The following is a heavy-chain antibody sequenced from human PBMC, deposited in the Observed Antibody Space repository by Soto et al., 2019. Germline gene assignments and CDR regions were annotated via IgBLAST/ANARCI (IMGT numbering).Heavy chain of an antibody. V-gene: IGHV6-1*01. J-gene: IGHJ6*02. CDR3: ARDRLVHDYYYYGMDV. D-gene: IGHD6-6*01. Sequence: QTLSLTCAISGDSVSSNSAAWNWIRQSPSRGFEWLGRTYYRSKWYNDYAVSVKSRITINPDTSKNKFSLQLNSVTPEDTAVYYCARDRLVHDYYYYGMDVWGQGTKVTVSS. CDR2: TYYRSKWYN. CDR1: GDSVSSNSAA.